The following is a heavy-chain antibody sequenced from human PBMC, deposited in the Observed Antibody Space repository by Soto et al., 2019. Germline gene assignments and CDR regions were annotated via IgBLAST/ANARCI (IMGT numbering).Heavy chain of an antibody. V-gene: IGHV3-66*01. CDR1: GFIVSSNY. CDR3: ARAYRVPTAMPNF. D-gene: IGHD5-18*01. J-gene: IGHJ4*02. CDR2: IYSGGST. Sequence: ESGGSLVQPGGSLRLSCAASGFIVSSNYMSWVRQAPGKGLEWVSVIYSGGSTYYADSVKGRFTISRDISKNTQYLQMNSLRAEDTAVYYCARAYRVPTAMPNFWGQGTQVTVSS.